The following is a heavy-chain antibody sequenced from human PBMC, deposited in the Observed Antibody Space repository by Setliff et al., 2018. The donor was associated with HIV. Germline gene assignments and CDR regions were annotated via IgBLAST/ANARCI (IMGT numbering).Heavy chain of an antibody. CDR1: GYTLAELS. V-gene: IGHV1-24*01. CDR2: FDPKDGET. J-gene: IGHJ6*03. Sequence: ASVKVSCKISGYTLAELSIHWVRQAPGKGLEWMGGFDPKDGETIYAQKLQGRVTMTEDASTDIAYMDLSSLRSEDTAVYYCARDRPHQHYFELYSFYYMELWGKGTTVTVSS. CDR3: ARDRPHQHYFELYSFYYMEL. D-gene: IGHD3-10*01.